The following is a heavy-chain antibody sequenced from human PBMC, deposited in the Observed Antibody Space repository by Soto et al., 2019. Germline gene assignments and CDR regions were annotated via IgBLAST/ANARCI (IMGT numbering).Heavy chain of an antibody. CDR3: ARSLTEGYCTITGCYTRPLYGMDV. V-gene: IGHV1-2*02. CDR2: INPNSGGT. D-gene: IGHD2-2*02. J-gene: IGHJ6*02. CDR1: GYTFSGYY. Sequence: ASVKGSCEPSGYTFSGYYIHCLRQAPGPGLEWMGWINPNSGGTNYAQKFQGRVTVTRDTPTSTAYMELSRLTSDDTAVYYCARSLTEGYCTITGCYTRPLYGMDVWGQGTTVTVSS.